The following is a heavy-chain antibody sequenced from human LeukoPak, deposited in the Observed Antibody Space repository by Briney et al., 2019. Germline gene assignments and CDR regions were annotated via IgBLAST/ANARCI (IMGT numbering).Heavy chain of an antibody. J-gene: IGHJ4*02. Sequence: GGSLRLSCAASGFTVSSNYMSWVRQAPGKGLEWVSAISGSGGSTYYADSVKGRFTISRDNSKNTLYLQMNSLRAEDTAVYYCAKDRMVRGVIPYYFDYWGQGTLVTVSS. V-gene: IGHV3-23*01. CDR2: ISGSGGST. CDR3: AKDRMVRGVIPYYFDY. D-gene: IGHD3-10*01. CDR1: GFTVSSNY.